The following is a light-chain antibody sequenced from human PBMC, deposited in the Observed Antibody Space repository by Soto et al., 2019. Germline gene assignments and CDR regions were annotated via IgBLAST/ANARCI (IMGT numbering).Light chain of an antibody. CDR2: DAS. Sequence: EIVLTQSPATLSLSPGERATLSCKASQSVSSYLAWYQQKPGQAPRLLIYDASNRATGIPARFSASGSGIDFTHTISSLEPEDSAVYYCQQRGNWNTFGPGTRLEIK. V-gene: IGKV3-11*01. J-gene: IGKJ5*01. CDR1: QSVSSY. CDR3: QQRGNWNT.